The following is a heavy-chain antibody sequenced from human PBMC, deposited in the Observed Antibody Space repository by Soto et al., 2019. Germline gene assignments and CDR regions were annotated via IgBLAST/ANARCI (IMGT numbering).Heavy chain of an antibody. D-gene: IGHD6-19*01. V-gene: IGHV3-23*01. CDR1: GFTFSSYA. J-gene: IGHJ4*02. Sequence: EVQLLESGGGLVQPGGSLRLSCAASGFTFSSYAMSWVRQAPGKGLEWVSAISGSGGSTYYADSVTGRFTISRDNSKNTLYLQMNSLRAEDTAVYYCANFNPASVSGWADYWGQGTLVTVSS. CDR2: ISGSGGST. CDR3: ANFNPASVSGWADY.